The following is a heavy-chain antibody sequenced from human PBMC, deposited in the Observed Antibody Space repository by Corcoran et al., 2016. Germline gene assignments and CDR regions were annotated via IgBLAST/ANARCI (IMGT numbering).Heavy chain of an antibody. CDR1: GGTFSSYA. D-gene: IGHD6-6*01. V-gene: IGHV1-69*06. CDR2: IIPIFGTA. J-gene: IGHJ6*02. Sequence: QVQLVQSGAEVKKPGSSVKVSCKASGGTFSSYAISWVRQAPGHGLGWMGGIIPIFGTANYAQKFQGRVTITADKSTSTAYMELSSLRSEDTAVYYCGGSSSHYYYYGMDVWGQGTTVTVSS. CDR3: GGSSSHYYYYGMDV.